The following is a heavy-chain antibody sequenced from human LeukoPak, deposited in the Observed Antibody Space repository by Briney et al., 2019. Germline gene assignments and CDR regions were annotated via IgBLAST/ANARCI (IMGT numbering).Heavy chain of an antibody. CDR1: GGSINNYY. V-gene: IGHV4-59*01. CDR2: ISYTGNT. CDR3: ARVLTLYWYFDI. J-gene: IGHJ2*01. Sequence: SETLSLTCTVSGGSINNYYWTWIRQTPRKPLEWIGYISYTGNTNYNSSLKSRVAISVDKSKNQLSLSLRSMAVADTAAYYCARVLTLYWYFDIWGRGTLVTVSS.